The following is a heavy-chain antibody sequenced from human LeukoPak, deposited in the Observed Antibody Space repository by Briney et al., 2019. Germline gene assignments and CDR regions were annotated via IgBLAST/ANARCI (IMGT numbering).Heavy chain of an antibody. J-gene: IGHJ1*01. CDR3: ARGRYCSSTSCYNGRYFQH. D-gene: IGHD2-2*02. CDR2: IIPIFGTA. V-gene: IGHV1-69*01. CDR1: GGTFSSYA. Sequence: SVKVSCKASGGTFSSYAISWVRQAPGQGLEWMGGIIPIFGTANYAQKFQGRVTITADESTSTAYMELSSLRSEDTAVYYCARGRYCSSTSCYNGRYFQHWGQGTLVTVSS.